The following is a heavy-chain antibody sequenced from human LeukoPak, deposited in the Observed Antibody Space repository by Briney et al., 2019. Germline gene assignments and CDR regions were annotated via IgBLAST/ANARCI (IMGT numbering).Heavy chain of an antibody. CDR2: IYTSGST. CDR3: ARGVVAATTLIYYCYMDV. Sequence: PSETLSLTCTVSGGSISSYYWSWIRQPAGKGLEWIGRIYTSGSTNYNPSLKSRVTISVDKSKNQFSLKLSSVTAADTAVYYCARGVVAATTLIYYCYMDVWGKGTTVTVSS. V-gene: IGHV4-4*07. J-gene: IGHJ6*03. CDR1: GGSISSYY. D-gene: IGHD2-15*01.